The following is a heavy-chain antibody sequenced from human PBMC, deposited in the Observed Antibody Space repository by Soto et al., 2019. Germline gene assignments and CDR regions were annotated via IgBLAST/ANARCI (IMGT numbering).Heavy chain of an antibody. CDR3: ARDYVWGSYRFDY. Sequence: SETLSLTCTVSGGSVSSGSYYWSWIRQPPGKGLEWIGYIYYSGSTNYNPSLKSRVTISVDTSKNQFSLKLSSVTAADTAVYYCARDYVWGSYRFDYWGQGTLVTVSS. D-gene: IGHD3-16*02. CDR1: GGSVSSGSYY. CDR2: IYYSGST. V-gene: IGHV4-61*01. J-gene: IGHJ4*02.